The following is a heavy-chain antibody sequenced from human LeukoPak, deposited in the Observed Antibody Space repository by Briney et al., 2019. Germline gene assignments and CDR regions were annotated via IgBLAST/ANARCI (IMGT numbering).Heavy chain of an antibody. CDR3: AKDRTEVAATPFDY. CDR1: GFTFSSYA. CDR2: ISGSGGSA. D-gene: IGHD2-15*01. Sequence: PGGSLRLSCAASGFTFSSYAMSWVRQAPGKGLEWVSAISGSGGSAYYADSVRGRFTISRDNSKNTLYLQMNSLRAEDTAVYYCAKDRTEVAATPFDYWGQGTLVTVSS. V-gene: IGHV3-23*01. J-gene: IGHJ4*02.